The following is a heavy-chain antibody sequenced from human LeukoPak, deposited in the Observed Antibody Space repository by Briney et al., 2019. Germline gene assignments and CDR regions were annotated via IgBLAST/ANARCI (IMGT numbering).Heavy chain of an antibody. CDR2: IGSAGDT. CDR1: GLTFSSYD. J-gene: IGHJ4*02. CDR3: ARATGTWYFDY. Sequence: PGGSLRLSCAASGLTFSSYDMHWVRQATGKGLEWVSAIGSAGDTYYPGSAEGRFTISRENAKNFLYLQMNSLRAGDTAVYYCARATGTWYFDYWGQGTLVTVSS. D-gene: IGHD1-1*01. V-gene: IGHV3-13*01.